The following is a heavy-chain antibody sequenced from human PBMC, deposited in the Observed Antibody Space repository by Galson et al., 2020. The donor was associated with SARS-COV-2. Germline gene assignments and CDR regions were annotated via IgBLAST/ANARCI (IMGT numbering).Heavy chain of an antibody. CDR2: IYYSGST. CDR3: ARVDGAPTIFGVVIIGPHDFDI. J-gene: IGHJ3*02. V-gene: IGHV4-31*03. D-gene: IGHD3-3*01. CDR1: VGSISSGGYY. Sequence: SQTLSLTCTVSVGSISSGGYYWSWIRQHPGKGLEWIGYIYYSGSTYYTPSPKSRVTISVDTSKNQFSLKLSSVTAADTAVYYCARVDGAPTIFGVVIIGPHDFDIWGQGTMVTVSS.